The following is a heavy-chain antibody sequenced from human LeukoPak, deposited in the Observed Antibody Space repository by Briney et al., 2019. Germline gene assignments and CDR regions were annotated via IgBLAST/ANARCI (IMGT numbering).Heavy chain of an antibody. V-gene: IGHV4-61*01. CDR1: GGSVSSGSYY. CDR2: IYYSGST. CDR3: ARDDDSSGHFDY. D-gene: IGHD3-22*01. J-gene: IGHJ4*02. Sequence: SGTLSLTCTVSGGSVSSGSYYWSWIRQPPGRGLEWIGYIYYSGSTNYNPSLKSRVTISVDMSKNQFSLKLSSVTAADTAVYYCARDDDSSGHFDYWGQGTLVTVSS.